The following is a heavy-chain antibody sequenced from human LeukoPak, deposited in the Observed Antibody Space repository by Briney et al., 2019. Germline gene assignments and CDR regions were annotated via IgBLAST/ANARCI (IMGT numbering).Heavy chain of an antibody. Sequence: PGGSLRLSCAVSGFTFSSYAMSWVRQAPGKGLEWVSAISGSGGSTYYADSVKGRFTISRDNSKNTLYLQMNSLRAEDTAVYYCAKVARHSSLRDYFDYWGQGTLVTVSS. V-gene: IGHV3-23*01. J-gene: IGHJ4*02. CDR3: AKVARHSSLRDYFDY. CDR2: ISGSGGST. D-gene: IGHD5-18*01. CDR1: GFTFSSYA.